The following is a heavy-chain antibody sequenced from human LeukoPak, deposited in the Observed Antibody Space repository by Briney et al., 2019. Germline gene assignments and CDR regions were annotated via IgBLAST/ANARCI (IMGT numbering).Heavy chain of an antibody. V-gene: IGHV3-72*01. CDR1: GLTFSDHY. CDR2: SRNRVNSYIT. J-gene: IGHJ4*02. Sequence: PGGSLRLSCAASGLTFSDHYMDWVRQAPGKGLEWVGRSRNRVNSYITEYAASVEGRFTISRDNAKNTLYLQMNSLRAEDTAVYYCARDPDSNGWSSMEYWGQGTLVTVSS. D-gene: IGHD6-19*01. CDR3: ARDPDSNGWSSMEY.